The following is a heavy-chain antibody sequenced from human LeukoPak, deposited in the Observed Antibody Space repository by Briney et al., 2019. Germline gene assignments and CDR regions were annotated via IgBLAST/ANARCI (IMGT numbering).Heavy chain of an antibody. J-gene: IGHJ3*02. CDR3: ARSSRESSGYYYRWNVFHI. Sequence: PSETLSLTSTVSGDSITSYYWSWIRQPAGKTLGLIGRVHSSGDTNYNPSLRSRVIMSIDTSMNKFSLNLKSVTAADTAVYYCARSSRESSGYYYRWNVFHIWGQGTKVIVSS. CDR1: GDSITSYY. CDR2: VHSSGDT. D-gene: IGHD3-22*01. V-gene: IGHV4-4*07.